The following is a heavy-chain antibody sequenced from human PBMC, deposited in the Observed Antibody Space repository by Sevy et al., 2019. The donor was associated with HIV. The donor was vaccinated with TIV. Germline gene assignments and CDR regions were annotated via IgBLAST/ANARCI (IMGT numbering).Heavy chain of an antibody. CDR2: IWYDGSNK. D-gene: IGHD3-22*01. Sequence: GGSLRLSCAASGFTFSSYGMHWVRQAPGKGLEWVAVIWYDGSNKYYAHSVKGRFTISRDNSKNTLYLQMNSLRAEDTAVYYCARDRYYDSSGYPSHYGMDVWGQGTTVTVSS. J-gene: IGHJ6*02. V-gene: IGHV3-33*01. CDR3: ARDRYYDSSGYPSHYGMDV. CDR1: GFTFSSYG.